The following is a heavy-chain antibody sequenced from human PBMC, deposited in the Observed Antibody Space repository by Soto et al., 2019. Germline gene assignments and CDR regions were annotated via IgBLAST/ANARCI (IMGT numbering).Heavy chain of an antibody. CDR3: AREADDYDSSGYRSNSDY. J-gene: IGHJ4*02. CDR2: IWYGGSNE. CDR1: GFTFSSYG. Sequence: QVQLVESGGGVVQPGRSLRLSCAASGFTFSSYGMHWVGQAPGKGLEWVAVIWYGGSNEYYADSVKGRLTNSRDNSENTLYLQMNSMRAEDTAVYYCAREADDYDSSGYRSNSDYWGQGTLVTVYS. D-gene: IGHD3-22*01. V-gene: IGHV3-33*01.